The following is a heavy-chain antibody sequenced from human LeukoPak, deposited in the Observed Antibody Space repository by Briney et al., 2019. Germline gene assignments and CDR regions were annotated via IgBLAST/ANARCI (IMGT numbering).Heavy chain of an antibody. D-gene: IGHD2-2*01. CDR3: ARGTARHYFDY. J-gene: IGHJ4*02. CDR2: INPNSGGT. V-gene: IGHV1-2*02. CDR1: GYTFTSYD. Sequence: GASVKVSCKASGYTFTSYDINWVRQATGQGLEWMAWINPNSGGTNYAQNFQGRVTMTRDTSISTAYMELSNLRSDDTAVYYCARGTARHYFDYWGQGTLVTVSS.